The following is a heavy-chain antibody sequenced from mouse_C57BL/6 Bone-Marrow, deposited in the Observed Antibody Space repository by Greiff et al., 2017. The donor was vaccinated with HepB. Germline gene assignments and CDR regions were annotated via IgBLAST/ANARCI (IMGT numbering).Heavy chain of an antibody. CDR2: IYPGSGST. V-gene: IGHV1-55*01. CDR3: AREEITTVVRDAMDY. J-gene: IGHJ4*01. CDR1: GYTFTSYW. Sequence: VKLMESGAELVKPGASVKMSCKASGYTFTSYWITWVKQRPGQGLEWIGDIYPGSGSTNYNEKFKSKATLTVDTSSSTAYMQLSSLTSEDSAVYYCAREEITTVVRDAMDYWGQGTSVTVSS. D-gene: IGHD1-1*01.